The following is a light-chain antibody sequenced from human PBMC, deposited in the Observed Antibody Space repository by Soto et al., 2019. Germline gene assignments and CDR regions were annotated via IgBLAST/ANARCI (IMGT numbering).Light chain of an antibody. Sequence: QSALTQPASVSGSPGQSITISCTGTSSDVGGYNYVSWYQQHPDKAPKLMIYEVNNRPSGVSNRFSGSKSGNTASLTISGLQAEDEADYYCSSYTSSDTRVCGTGTKLTVL. CDR2: EVN. V-gene: IGLV2-14*01. CDR3: SSYTSSDTRV. CDR1: SSDVGGYNY. J-gene: IGLJ1*01.